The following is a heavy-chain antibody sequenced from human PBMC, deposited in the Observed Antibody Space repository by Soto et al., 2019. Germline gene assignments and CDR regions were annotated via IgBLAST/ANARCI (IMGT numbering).Heavy chain of an antibody. CDR1: GGSFSGYY. V-gene: IGHV4-34*01. D-gene: IGHD5-12*01. CDR3: ARPRSRGYNPCDY. J-gene: IGHJ4*02. CDR2: INHSGST. Sequence: QVQLQQWGAGLLKPSETQSLTCAVYGGSFSGYYWSWIRQPPGKGLEWIGEINHSGSTNYNPSLKSRVTISVDTSKNQFSLKLSSVTAADTAVYYCARPRSRGYNPCDYWGQGTLVTVSS.